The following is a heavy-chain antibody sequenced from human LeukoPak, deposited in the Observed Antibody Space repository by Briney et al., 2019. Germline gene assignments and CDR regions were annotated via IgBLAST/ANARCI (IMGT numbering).Heavy chain of an antibody. Sequence: GGSLRLSCAASEFSVGSDYMTWVRQAPGKGLEWVSLIYSGGSTYYADSVKGRFTISRDNAKNSLYLQMNSLRAEDTAVYYCAGNIAVAGTSTGIDYWGQGTLVTVSS. J-gene: IGHJ4*02. D-gene: IGHD6-19*01. V-gene: IGHV3-66*01. CDR1: EFSVGSDY. CDR3: AGNIAVAGTSTGIDY. CDR2: IYSGGST.